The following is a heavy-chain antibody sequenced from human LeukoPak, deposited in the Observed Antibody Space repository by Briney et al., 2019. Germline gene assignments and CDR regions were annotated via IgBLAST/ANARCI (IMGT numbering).Heavy chain of an antibody. Sequence: SETVSLTCTVSGGSISSYYWSWIRQPPGKGLEWIGYIYYSGSTNYNPSLKSRVTISVDTSKNQFSLKLSSVTAADTAVYYCARASRRKDYDFWSGYWLGMDVWGQGTTVTVSS. V-gene: IGHV4-59*01. CDR3: ARASRRKDYDFWSGYWLGMDV. CDR1: GGSISSYY. CDR2: IYYSGST. J-gene: IGHJ6*02. D-gene: IGHD3-3*01.